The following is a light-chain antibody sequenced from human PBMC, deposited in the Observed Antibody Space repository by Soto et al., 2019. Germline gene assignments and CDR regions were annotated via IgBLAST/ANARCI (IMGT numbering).Light chain of an antibody. CDR1: QSVGSR. CDR2: DAS. J-gene: IGKJ2*02. V-gene: IGKV3-15*01. CDR3: QQYLDWRT. Sequence: EIAMTQSLATLSVSPGEGATLSCRASQSVGSRVAWYQQKPGQPPRLLIHDASTRATGVPARFSGSGSGTHFTLTITSLQSEDFAVYYCQQYLDWRTFGQGTKLEIK.